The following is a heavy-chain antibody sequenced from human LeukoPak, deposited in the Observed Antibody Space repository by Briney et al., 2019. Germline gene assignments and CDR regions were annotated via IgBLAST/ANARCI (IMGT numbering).Heavy chain of an antibody. CDR3: ARGWYMVGMDV. CDR2: MTPNSGNT. V-gene: IGHV1-8*01. J-gene: IGHJ6*02. CDR1: GYTPTSYD. D-gene: IGHD1-14*01. Sequence: SVKASCEASGYTPTSYDTRWVRHAPRQGLERMGCMTPNSGNTGYAQPFQGRVTMTRNTSISTAYMELSSLRSEDTAVYYCARGWYMVGMDVWGQGATVTVSS.